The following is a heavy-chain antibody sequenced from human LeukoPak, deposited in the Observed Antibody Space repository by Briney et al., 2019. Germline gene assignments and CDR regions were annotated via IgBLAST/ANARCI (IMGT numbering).Heavy chain of an antibody. D-gene: IGHD2-15*01. CDR3: AKDPILRSAAATPTWFDP. CDR1: GFTFSSYG. J-gene: IGHJ5*02. Sequence: GGSLRLSCAASGFTFSSYGMHWVRQAPGKGLEWVAVISYDGSNKYYADSVKGRFTISRDNSKNTLYLQMNSLRAEDTAVYYCAKDPILRSAAATPTWFDPWGQGTLVTVSS. CDR2: ISYDGSNK. V-gene: IGHV3-30*18.